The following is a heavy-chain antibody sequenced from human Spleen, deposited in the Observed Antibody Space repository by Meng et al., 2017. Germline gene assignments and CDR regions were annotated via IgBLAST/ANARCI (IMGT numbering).Heavy chain of an antibody. CDR3: AVKDYTFWSGYSSYY. D-gene: IGHD3-3*01. V-gene: IGHV4-34*01. Sequence: QVQLQESGPGLVKPSEALSLTCAVFGGSFSGYYWSWIRQSPGKGLEWIGDIDHRGSTNYNPTLKSRVTISVGTSKGHFSLKLTSVTAADTAIYYCAVKDYTFWSGYSSYYWGQGTLVTVSS. J-gene: IGHJ4*02. CDR1: GGSFSGYY. CDR2: IDHRGST.